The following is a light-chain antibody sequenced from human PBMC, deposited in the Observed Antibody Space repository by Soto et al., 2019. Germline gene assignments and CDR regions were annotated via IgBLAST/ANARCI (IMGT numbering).Light chain of an antibody. CDR2: DAF. Sequence: EIVLTQSPATLSWSPGERATLSCRASQSVSSYLAWYQQKPGQTPRLLIYDAFNRATGIPARFSGSGSGTDFTLTISSLQSEDFAVYFCQEYFHWPPGTFGPGTKVDIK. V-gene: IGKV3-11*01. CDR1: QSVSSY. CDR3: QEYFHWPPGT. J-gene: IGKJ1*01.